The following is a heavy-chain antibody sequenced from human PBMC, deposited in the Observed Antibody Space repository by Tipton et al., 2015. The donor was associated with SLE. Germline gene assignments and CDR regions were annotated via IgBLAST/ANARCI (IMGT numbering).Heavy chain of an antibody. D-gene: IGHD2-21*01. J-gene: IGHJ2*01. Sequence: QLVQSGAEVKKPGASVKVSCKASGYTFTGYYMHWVRQAPGQGLEWMGWINANSGGTNYAQKFQGRVTMTRDTSTSTAYMELSRLRSDDTAAYYCARAAGLQSNWSFDLWGRGALVTVSS. CDR1: GYTFTGYY. CDR2: INANSGGT. CDR3: ARAAGLQSNWSFDL. V-gene: IGHV1-2*02.